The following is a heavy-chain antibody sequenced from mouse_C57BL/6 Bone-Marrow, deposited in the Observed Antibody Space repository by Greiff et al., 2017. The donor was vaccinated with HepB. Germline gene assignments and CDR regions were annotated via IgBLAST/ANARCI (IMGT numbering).Heavy chain of an antibody. V-gene: IGHV1-18*01. J-gene: IGHJ3*01. CDR2: INPNNGGT. Sequence: VQLQQSGPELVKPGASVKIPCKASGYTFTDYNMDWVKQSHGKSLEWIGDINPNNGGTSYNQKFKGKATLTVDKSSSTAYMELSSLTSEDTAVYYCAREGRGAWFAYWGQGTLVTVSA. CDR3: AREGRGAWFAY. CDR1: GYTFTDYN.